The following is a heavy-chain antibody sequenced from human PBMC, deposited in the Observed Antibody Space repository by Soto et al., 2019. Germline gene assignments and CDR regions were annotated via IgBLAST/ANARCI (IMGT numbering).Heavy chain of an antibody. CDR1: GFTFSSFV. CDR3: VKEFTAAAYVETSAFDL. V-gene: IGHV3-23*01. Sequence: EVELLESGGGLVQPGGSLRLSCEGSGFTFSSFVMGWVRQAPGTGLEWVAVISGSGNGEYVADSVKGRFTISRDNSKDTLSLEMNSLRGEDTGIYYCVKEFTAAAYVETSAFDLWGQGTLVTVST. J-gene: IGHJ4*02. CDR2: ISGSGNGE. D-gene: IGHD3-10*02.